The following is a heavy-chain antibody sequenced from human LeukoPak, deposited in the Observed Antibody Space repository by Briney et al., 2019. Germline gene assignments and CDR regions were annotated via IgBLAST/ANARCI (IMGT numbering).Heavy chain of an antibody. CDR2: INDDGSAT. CDR3: VRGYCTSTSCPVDY. J-gene: IGHJ4*02. CDR1: GFTFSSYW. Sequence: GGSLRLSCAVSGFTFSSYWMHWVRQAPGKGLVWVSHINDDGSATSYADSVKGRFTISRDNARNTLYLQMSSLRAEDTSVYYCVRGYCTSTSCPVDYWGQGILVTVSS. D-gene: IGHD2-2*01. V-gene: IGHV3-74*01.